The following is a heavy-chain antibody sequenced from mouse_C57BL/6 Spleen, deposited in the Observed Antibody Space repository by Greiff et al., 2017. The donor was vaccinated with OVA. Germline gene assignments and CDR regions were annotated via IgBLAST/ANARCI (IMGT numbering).Heavy chain of an antibody. Sequence: EVKLMESGGGLVQPGESLKLSCESNEYEFPSHDMSWVRKTPEKRLELVAAINSDGGSTYYPDTMERRFIISRDNTKKTLYLQMSSLRSEDAALYYCARRDDYDWFAYWGQGTLVTVSA. CDR1: EYEFPSHD. CDR2: INSDGGST. J-gene: IGHJ3*01. D-gene: IGHD2-4*01. V-gene: IGHV5-2*01. CDR3: ARRDDYDWFAY.